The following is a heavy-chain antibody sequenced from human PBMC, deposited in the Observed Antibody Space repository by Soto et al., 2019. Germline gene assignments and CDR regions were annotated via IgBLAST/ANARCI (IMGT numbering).Heavy chain of an antibody. CDR3: AREKIVVVTAPVRWFDP. CDR2: IYYSGST. CDR1: GGSISSYY. D-gene: IGHD2-21*02. V-gene: IGHV4-59*01. Sequence: QVQLQESGPGLVKPSETLSLTCTVSGGSISSYYWSWIRQPPGKGLEWIGYIYYSGSTNYNPSLKSRVTISVDTSKNQFSLKLSSVTAADTAVYYCAREKIVVVTAPVRWFDPWGQGTLVTVSS. J-gene: IGHJ5*02.